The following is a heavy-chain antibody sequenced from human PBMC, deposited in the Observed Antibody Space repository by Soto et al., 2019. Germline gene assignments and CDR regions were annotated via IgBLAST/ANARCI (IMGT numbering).Heavy chain of an antibody. CDR1: GGSLTGYY. CDR3: ARSITRSELYFPD. CDR2: IYYRGDT. J-gene: IGHJ1*01. Sequence: QVQLQESGPGLVKPSETLSLTCTVSGGSLTGYYWSWIRQSPARGLEWIGYIYYRGDTDYSPSLESRLTISLDRPKNQFFLKLSSVTAADSAVYFCARSITRSELYFPDWGQGTLVTVSS. D-gene: IGHD3-10*01. V-gene: IGHV4-59*03.